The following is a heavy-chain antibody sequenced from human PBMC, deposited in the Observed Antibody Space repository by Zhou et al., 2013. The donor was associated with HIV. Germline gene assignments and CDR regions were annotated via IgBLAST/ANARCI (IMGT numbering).Heavy chain of an antibody. CDR1: GGSFTTYG. CDR3: AGQHYHDNSGFGLLNF. Sequence: QVQLVQSGAEVRKPASSVRVSCKASGGSFTTYGVSWVRQAPGQGLEWMGGIIPMFGTTKFAQKFLGRVTITTDESTRTAYMELTSLRSDDTAVYYCAGQHYHDNSGFGLLNFWGQGTLVTVSS. J-gene: IGHJ4*02. CDR2: IIPMFGTT. V-gene: IGHV1-69*05. D-gene: IGHD3-22*01.